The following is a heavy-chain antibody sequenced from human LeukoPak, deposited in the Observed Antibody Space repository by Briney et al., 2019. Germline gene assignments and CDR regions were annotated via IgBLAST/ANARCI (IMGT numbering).Heavy chain of an antibody. CDR3: ARHNDAFDI. CDR2: IYHSGST. V-gene: IGHV4-30-2*01. Sequence: SSQTLSLTCTVSGGSISSGGYYWSWIRQPPGKGLEWIGYIYHSGSTYYNPSLKSRVTISVDRSKNQFSLKLSSVTAADTAVYYCARHNDAFDIWGQGTMVTVSS. CDR1: GGSISSGGYY. J-gene: IGHJ3*02.